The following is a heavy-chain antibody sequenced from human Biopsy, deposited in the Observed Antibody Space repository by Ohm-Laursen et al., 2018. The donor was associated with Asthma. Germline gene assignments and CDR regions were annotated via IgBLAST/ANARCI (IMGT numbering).Heavy chain of an antibody. CDR1: PGSFSGFF. Sequence: GTLSLTCNVYPGSFSGFFWTWIRQSPGKGLEWIGETNERGVTNNNPSLKSRVIISIDTYWNRLSLKLTSVTAADTAVYYCARGPELDVWGQGTTVTVSS. J-gene: IGHJ6*02. CDR3: ARGPELDV. V-gene: IGHV4-34*01. CDR2: TNERGVT.